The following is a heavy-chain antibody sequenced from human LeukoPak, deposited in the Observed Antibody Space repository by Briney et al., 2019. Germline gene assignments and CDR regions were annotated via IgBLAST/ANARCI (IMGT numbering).Heavy chain of an antibody. J-gene: IGHJ3*02. Sequence: VKPSETLSLTCSVSGASISSHYWSWIRQSPGMGLEWIGYIYYTGSSDYNPSLKSRVTMSVDTSKNQFSLKLSSVTAADTAVYYCARERYCSSTSCPYDAFDIWGQGTMVTVSS. V-gene: IGHV4-59*11. D-gene: IGHD2-2*01. CDR2: IYYTGSS. CDR1: GASISSHY. CDR3: ARERYCSSTSCPYDAFDI.